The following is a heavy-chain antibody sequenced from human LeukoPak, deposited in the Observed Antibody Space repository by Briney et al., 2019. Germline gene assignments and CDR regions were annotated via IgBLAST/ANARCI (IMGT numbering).Heavy chain of an antibody. Sequence: AALVKVSCKASGYTFSSYGISWVRQAPGQGLEWMGWISAYNGNTNFAQEFQGRVTMTTDTSTSTASMELRSLRSDDTAVYYCARDQGIYNHRIIDSWGQGTLVTVSS. V-gene: IGHV1-18*01. CDR3: ARDQGIYNHRIIDS. J-gene: IGHJ4*02. CDR1: GYTFSSYG. CDR2: ISAYNGNT. D-gene: IGHD5-12*01.